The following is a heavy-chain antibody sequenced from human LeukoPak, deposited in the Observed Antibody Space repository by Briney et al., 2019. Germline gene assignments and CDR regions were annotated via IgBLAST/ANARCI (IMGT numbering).Heavy chain of an antibody. V-gene: IGHV4-4*02. J-gene: IGHJ6*02. CDR2: IYHSGST. Sequence: ASETLSLTCAVSGGSISSSNWWSWVRQPPGKGLEWIGEIYHSGSTNYNPSLKSRVTISVDKSKNQFSLKLSSVTAADTAVYYCARGPYYYDSSGYYIPYYGMDVWGQGTAVTVSS. CDR3: ARGPYYYDSSGYYIPYYGMDV. CDR1: GGSISSSNW. D-gene: IGHD3-22*01.